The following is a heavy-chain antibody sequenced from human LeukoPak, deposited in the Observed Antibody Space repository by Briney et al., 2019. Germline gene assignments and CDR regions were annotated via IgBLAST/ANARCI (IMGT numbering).Heavy chain of an antibody. Sequence: SETLSLTCIVSGSSVSTFYWSWLRQSPGTGLEWIGFVHDTGSTAYNPSLKSRVTISLETSKNQLSLMLTSVTAADTAMYFCARGSTDVYWYLDVWGRGTLVTVSS. V-gene: IGHV4-59*02. J-gene: IGHJ2*01. D-gene: IGHD1-26*01. CDR2: VHDTGST. CDR3: ARGSTDVYWYLDV. CDR1: GSSVSTFY.